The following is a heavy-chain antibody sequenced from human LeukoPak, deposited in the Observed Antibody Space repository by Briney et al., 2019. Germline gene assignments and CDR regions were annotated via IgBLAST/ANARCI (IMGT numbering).Heavy chain of an antibody. CDR3: AYGSSWYNY. J-gene: IGHJ4*02. CDR2: ISGSGGST. V-gene: IGHV3-23*01. D-gene: IGHD6-13*01. Sequence: GGSLRLSCAASGFTFSSYGMTWVRQAPGKGLEWVSAISGSGGSTYYADSVKGRLTISRDNSKNTLYLQMKSLRAEDTALYYCAYGSSWYNYWGQGTLVTVSS. CDR1: GFTFSSYG.